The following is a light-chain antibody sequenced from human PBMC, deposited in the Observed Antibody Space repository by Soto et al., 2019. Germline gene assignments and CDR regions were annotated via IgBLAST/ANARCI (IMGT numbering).Light chain of an antibody. CDR2: AAS. J-gene: IGKJ1*01. Sequence: DIPVTQSPSSLSASVGDRVTITCRASQSISRYLNGYRQKPGRAPNLLIYAASNLQSGVPLRFSGSGSGTDFTLTISSLQPGEFATYYCHQSYSAPWTFGQGTKVEIK. V-gene: IGKV1-39*01. CDR3: HQSYSAPWT. CDR1: QSISRY.